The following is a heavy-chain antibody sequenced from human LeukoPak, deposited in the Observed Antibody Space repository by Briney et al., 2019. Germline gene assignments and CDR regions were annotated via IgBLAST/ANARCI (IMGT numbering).Heavy chain of an antibody. Sequence: GGSLRLSCEASGFTFSTYGMHWVRQAPGKRLEWVAVIWYDGSNKNYADSVKGRFTISRDNSKNTLYLQMNSLRAEDTAVYYCARGGRTTWHGMDVWGXXTTVTVSS. V-gene: IGHV3-33*01. CDR3: ARGGRTTWHGMDV. CDR1: GFTFSTYG. CDR2: IWYDGSNK. D-gene: IGHD4-17*01. J-gene: IGHJ6*02.